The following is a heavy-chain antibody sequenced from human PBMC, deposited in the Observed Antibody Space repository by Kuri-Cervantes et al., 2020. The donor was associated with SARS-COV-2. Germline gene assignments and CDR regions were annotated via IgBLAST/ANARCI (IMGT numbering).Heavy chain of an antibody. CDR3: ARALYSSSGPDY. Sequence: GGSLRLSCAASGFTFSSYEMNWVRQAPGKGLEWVSYISSSGSTMYYADSVNGRFTVSRDNAKNSVSLQMNSLRAEDTAVYYCARALYSSSGPDYWGQGTLVTVSS. D-gene: IGHD6-13*01. CDR2: ISSSGSTM. V-gene: IGHV3-48*03. CDR1: GFTFSSYE. J-gene: IGHJ4*02.